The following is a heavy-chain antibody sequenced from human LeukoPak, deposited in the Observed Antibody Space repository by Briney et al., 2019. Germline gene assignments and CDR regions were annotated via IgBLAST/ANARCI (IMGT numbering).Heavy chain of an antibody. CDR1: GFTVSSNY. Sequence: PGGSLRLSCAASGFTVSSNYMSWVRQAPGKGLEWVSVIYSGGSAYYADSVKGRFTISRDNSKNTLYLQMNSLRAEDTAVYYCARERGRNYDSSGYYYDYWGQGTLVTVSS. V-gene: IGHV3-66*01. CDR3: ARERGRNYDSSGYYYDY. CDR2: IYSGGSA. D-gene: IGHD3-22*01. J-gene: IGHJ4*02.